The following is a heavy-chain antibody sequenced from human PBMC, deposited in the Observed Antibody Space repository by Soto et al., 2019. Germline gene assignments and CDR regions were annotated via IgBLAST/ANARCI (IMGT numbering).Heavy chain of an antibody. D-gene: IGHD2-21*01. CDR1: GFSFSDYS. V-gene: IGHV3-30-3*01. J-gene: IGHJ6*02. Sequence: QVHLVASGGGVVQPGRSLRLSCVGSGFSFSDYSIHWVLQAPGKGLEWVAFISYDGDKKFFADSVKGRFNISRDNAKNTVYLHMSSLRPEDTAVFHCAVMAGLVVSDDFGLDVWGQGTTVTVSS. CDR3: AVMAGLVVSDDFGLDV. CDR2: ISYDGDKK.